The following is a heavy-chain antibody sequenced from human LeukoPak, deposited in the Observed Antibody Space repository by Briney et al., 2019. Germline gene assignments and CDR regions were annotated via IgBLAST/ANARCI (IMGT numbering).Heavy chain of an antibody. Sequence: GGSLRLPCAASGFTLSNSWMHWVRQTPGKGLVWVSRISNDGSSLIYADSVKGRFTISRDNAKNTLYLQMNSLRAEDTAVYYCARSDNGLDIWGQGTMVTVSS. J-gene: IGHJ3*02. V-gene: IGHV3-74*01. CDR2: ISNDGSSL. D-gene: IGHD2-8*01. CDR1: GFTLSNSW. CDR3: ARSDNGLDI.